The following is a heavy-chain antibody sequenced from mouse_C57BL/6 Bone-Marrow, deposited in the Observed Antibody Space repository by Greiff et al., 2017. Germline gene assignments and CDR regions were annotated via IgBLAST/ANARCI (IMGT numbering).Heavy chain of an antibody. CDR1: GYTFTSYW. V-gene: IGHV1-69*01. CDR3: AREGSSPWFAY. Sequence: QVQLQQPGAELVMPGASVKLSCKASGYTFTSYWMHWVKQRPGQGLEWIGEIDPSDSYTNYNQKFKGKSTLTVDKSSSTAYMQLSSLTSEDSAVYCCAREGSSPWFAYWGQGTLVTVSA. D-gene: IGHD1-1*01. J-gene: IGHJ3*01. CDR2: IDPSDSYT.